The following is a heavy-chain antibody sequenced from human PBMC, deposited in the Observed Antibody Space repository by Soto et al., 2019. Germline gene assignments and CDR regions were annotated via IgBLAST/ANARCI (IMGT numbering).Heavy chain of an antibody. Sequence: VAVIWYDGSNKYYADSVKGRFTISRDNSKNTLYLQMNSLRAEDTAVYYCARAPRDYRGGYYYGMDVWGQGTTVTVSS. V-gene: IGHV3-33*01. CDR2: IWYDGSNK. J-gene: IGHJ6*02. CDR3: ARAPRDYRGGYYYGMDV. D-gene: IGHD4-4*01.